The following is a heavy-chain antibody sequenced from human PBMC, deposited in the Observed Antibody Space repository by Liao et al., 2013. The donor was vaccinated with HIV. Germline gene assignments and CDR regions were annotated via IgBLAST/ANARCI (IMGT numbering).Heavy chain of an antibody. D-gene: IGHD5-12*01. Sequence: QVQLQESGPGLVKPSETLSLTCTVSGGSISSYYWSWIRQAPGKGLEWLGEVTHSGGTNHNPSLKSRLTISVDTSKNQVSLKLDSVTAADTGVYYCARGRTVATTPLAYWGQGTLVTVSS. CDR2: VTHSGGT. CDR3: ARGRTVATTPLAY. J-gene: IGHJ4*02. V-gene: IGHV4-34*10. CDR1: GGSISSYY.